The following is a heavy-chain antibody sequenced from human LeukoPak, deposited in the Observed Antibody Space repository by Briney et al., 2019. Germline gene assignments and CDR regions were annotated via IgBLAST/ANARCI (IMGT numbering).Heavy chain of an antibody. CDR1: GGSFSGYY. CDR3: ARGEIEYFDY. D-gene: IGHD5-24*01. J-gene: IGHJ4*02. Sequence: SETLSLTCAVHGGSFSGYYWTWIRQPPGKGLEWIGEINHSGSTNYNPSLKSRVTISVDTSKNLFSLNLSSVTAADTAVYYCARGEIEYFDYWGQGTLVTVSS. V-gene: IGHV4-34*01. CDR2: INHSGST.